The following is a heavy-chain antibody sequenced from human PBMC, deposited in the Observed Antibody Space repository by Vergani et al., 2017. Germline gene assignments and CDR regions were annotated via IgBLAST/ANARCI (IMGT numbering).Heavy chain of an antibody. CDR1: GGSISSTTYY. CDR3: ARHADDYGDYGGFDP. D-gene: IGHD4-17*01. V-gene: IGHV4-39*01. J-gene: IGHJ5*02. Sequence: QLQLHESGPGLVKPSETLSLICTVSGGSISSTTYYWGWIRQPPGKGLEWIGSIYYSGSTYYNPSLKSRVTISVDTSKNQFSLKLSSVTAADTAVYYCARHADDYGDYGGFDPWGQGTLVTVSS. CDR2: IYYSGST.